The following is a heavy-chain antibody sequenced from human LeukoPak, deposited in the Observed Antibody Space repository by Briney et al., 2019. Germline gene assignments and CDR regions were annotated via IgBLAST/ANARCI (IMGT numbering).Heavy chain of an antibody. CDR1: GYTFTSYW. Sequence: GESLKISCEGSGYTFTSYWIAWVRQMPGKGLEWMGIIYPGDSDTRYSPSFQGQVTISADKSISTAYLQWSSLKASDTAMYYCARGGGYSSSSGACDYWGQGTLVTVSS. J-gene: IGHJ4*02. V-gene: IGHV5-51*01. CDR2: IYPGDSDT. CDR3: ARGGGYSSSSGACDY. D-gene: IGHD6-6*01.